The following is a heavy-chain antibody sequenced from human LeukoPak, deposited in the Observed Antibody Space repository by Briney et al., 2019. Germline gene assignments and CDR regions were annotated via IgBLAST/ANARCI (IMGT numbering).Heavy chain of an antibody. Sequence: PAGSLRLSCAASGFTFSSYSMNWVRQAPGKGLEWVSSISSSSSYIYYADSVKGRFTISRDNAKNSLYLQMNSLRAEDTAVYYCARVEGNIVTTTEGYFDYWGQGTLVTVSS. CDR2: ISSSSSYI. V-gene: IGHV3-21*01. D-gene: IGHD5-12*01. J-gene: IGHJ4*02. CDR1: GFTFSSYS. CDR3: ARVEGNIVTTTEGYFDY.